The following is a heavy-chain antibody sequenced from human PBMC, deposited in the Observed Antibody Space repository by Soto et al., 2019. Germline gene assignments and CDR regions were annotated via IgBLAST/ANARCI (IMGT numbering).Heavy chain of an antibody. V-gene: IGHV1-18*04. CDR2: ISAYNGNT. J-gene: IGHJ4*02. Sequence: ASVKVSCKASGYTFTSYGISWVRQAPGQGLEWMGWISAYNGNTSYAQKLQGRVTMTTDTSTSTAYMELRSLRSDDTAVYYCARAYYYDSSGYYAGNDYWGQGTLVTVSS. D-gene: IGHD3-22*01. CDR1: GYTFTSYG. CDR3: ARAYYYDSSGYYAGNDY.